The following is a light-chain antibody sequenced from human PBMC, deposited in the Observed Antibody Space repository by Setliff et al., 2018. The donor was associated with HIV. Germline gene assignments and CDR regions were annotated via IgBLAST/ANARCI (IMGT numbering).Light chain of an antibody. CDR3: SSYTSSNNYV. Sequence: QSVLTQPTSVSGSPGQSITISCTGTSSDVGGYDYVSWYQLHPGKTPKLMIFEVSNRPSGVSNRFSGSKSVNTASLTISGLQAEDEADYYCSSYTSSNNYVFGTGTKVTVL. CDR2: EVS. J-gene: IGLJ1*01. V-gene: IGLV2-14*01. CDR1: SSDVGGYDY.